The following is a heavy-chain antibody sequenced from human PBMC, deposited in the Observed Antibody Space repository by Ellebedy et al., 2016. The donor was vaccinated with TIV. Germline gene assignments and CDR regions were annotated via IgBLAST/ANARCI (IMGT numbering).Heavy chain of an antibody. Sequence: AASVKVSCKASGGTFRRYAINWVRQAPGQGLEWMGGTIPMFGASVYAQSFQGSLRITADESTGTAYMELSNLKSEVTAIYYCARDSRTRQGELGMVAALKPDYYGMDVWGQGTTVTVSS. CDR1: GGTFRRYA. V-gene: IGHV1-69*13. J-gene: IGHJ6*02. D-gene: IGHD3-16*01. CDR2: TIPMFGAS. CDR3: ARDSRTRQGELGMVAALKPDYYGMDV.